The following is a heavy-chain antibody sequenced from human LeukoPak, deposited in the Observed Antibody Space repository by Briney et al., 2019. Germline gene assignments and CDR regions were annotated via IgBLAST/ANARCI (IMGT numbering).Heavy chain of an antibody. CDR2: IKTDGSST. CDR1: GFTFSSYW. CDR3: ARGVSGTGPDI. J-gene: IGHJ3*02. D-gene: IGHD5/OR15-5a*01. Sequence: GSLRLSCAASGFTFSSYWMHWVRQAPGKGLVWVSRIKTDGSSTDYADSVKGRFTISRDNAKNTMYLQMNSLRAEDTAVYYCARGVSGTGPDIWGLGTMVTVSS. V-gene: IGHV3-74*01.